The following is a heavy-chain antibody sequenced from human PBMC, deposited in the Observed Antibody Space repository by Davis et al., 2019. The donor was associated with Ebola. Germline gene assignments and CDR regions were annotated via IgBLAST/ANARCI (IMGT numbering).Heavy chain of an antibody. J-gene: IGHJ4*02. CDR2: INHSGST. CDR1: GGSFSGYY. CDR3: ARELEGIST. Sequence: SETLSLTCAGYGGSFSGYYWSWIRQPPGKGLEWIGEINHSGSTNYNPSLKSRVTISVDTSKNQFSLKLSSVTAADTAVYYCARELEGISTWGQGTLVTVSS. D-gene: IGHD2-15*01. V-gene: IGHV4-34*01.